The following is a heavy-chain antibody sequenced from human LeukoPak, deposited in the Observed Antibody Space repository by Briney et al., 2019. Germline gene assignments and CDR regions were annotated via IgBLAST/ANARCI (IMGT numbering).Heavy chain of an antibody. Sequence: ASVKVSCKASGYTFTSYYMHWVRQAPGQGLEWMGIINPSGGSTSYAQKFQGRVTMTRDTSTSTVYMELSGLRSEDTAVYYCARARPPYCSSTSCYGRSPYYYYYYMDVWGKGTTVTVSS. J-gene: IGHJ6*03. V-gene: IGHV1-46*01. D-gene: IGHD2-2*01. CDR3: ARARPPYCSSTSCYGRSPYYYYYYMDV. CDR1: GYTFTSYY. CDR2: INPSGGST.